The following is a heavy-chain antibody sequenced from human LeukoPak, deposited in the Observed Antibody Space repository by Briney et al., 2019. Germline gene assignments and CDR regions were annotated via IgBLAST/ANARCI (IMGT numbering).Heavy chain of an antibody. V-gene: IGHV4-4*07. Sequence: SETLSLTCTVSGGSISSYYWSWIRQPAGKGLGWIGRIYTSGSTNYNPSLKSRATMSVDTSKNQFSLKLSSVTATYAPVYYGAGYRGQFLEWLQGFDPWGQGTLVTVSS. J-gene: IGHJ5*02. CDR2: IYTSGST. CDR3: AGYRGQFLEWLQGFDP. CDR1: GGSISSYY. D-gene: IGHD3-3*01.